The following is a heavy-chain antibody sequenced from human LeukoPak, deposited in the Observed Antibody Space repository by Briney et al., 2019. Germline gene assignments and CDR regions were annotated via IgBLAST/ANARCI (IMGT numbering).Heavy chain of an antibody. V-gene: IGHV3-53*01. J-gene: IGHJ6*02. CDR2: IYSGGST. Sequence: GGSLRLSCAASGFTVSSNYMSWVRQAPGKGLEWVSVIYSGGSTYYADSVKGRFTISRDNSKNTLYLQMNSLRVEDTAVYYCARDGGWPPYGMDVWGQGTTVTASS. D-gene: IGHD6-19*01. CDR1: GFTVSSNY. CDR3: ARDGGWPPYGMDV.